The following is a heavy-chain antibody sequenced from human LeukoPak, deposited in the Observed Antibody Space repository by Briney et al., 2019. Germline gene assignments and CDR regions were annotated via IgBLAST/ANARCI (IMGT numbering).Heavy chain of an antibody. CDR3: ARSRGAHFGVYYDSSGYIDY. V-gene: IGHV1-69*05. CDR2: IFPIFGTA. D-gene: IGHD3-22*01. CDR1: GGTFSSYA. J-gene: IGHJ4*02. Sequence: SVKVSCKASGGTFSSYAISWVRQAPGQGLEWMGGIFPIFGTANYAQKFQGRVTITTDESTSTAYMELSSLRSEDTAVYYCARSRGAHFGVYYDSSGYIDYWGQGTLVTVSS.